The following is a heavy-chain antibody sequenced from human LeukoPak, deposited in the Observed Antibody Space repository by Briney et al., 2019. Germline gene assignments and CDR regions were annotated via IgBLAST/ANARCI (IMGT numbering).Heavy chain of an antibody. V-gene: IGHV3-21*06. Sequence: PGGSLRLSCATSGFTFSDYAMSWVRQAPGKGLEWVSSISSSGDYIFYADSVKDRFAISRDNAKNSLLLQMNSLRAEDTAMYYCARDSIKAVSAEYFQHWGQGTLVTVSS. J-gene: IGHJ1*01. CDR3: ARDSIKAVSAEYFQH. CDR1: GFTFSDYA. CDR2: ISSSGDYI. D-gene: IGHD5/OR15-5a*01.